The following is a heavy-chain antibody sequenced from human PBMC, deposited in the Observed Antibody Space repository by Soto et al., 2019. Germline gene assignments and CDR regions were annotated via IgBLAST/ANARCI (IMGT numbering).Heavy chain of an antibody. D-gene: IGHD4-17*01. V-gene: IGHV3-48*02. J-gene: IGHJ6*02. Sequence: EVQLVESGGGLVQPGGSLRLSCAASGFTFSSYSMNWVRQAPGKGLEWVSYISSSSSTIYYADSVKGRFTISRDNAKNSLYLQMNSLRDEDTAVYYCAREGGYGDYGEDYGMDVWGQGTTVTVSS. CDR1: GFTFSSYS. CDR2: ISSSSSTI. CDR3: AREGGYGDYGEDYGMDV.